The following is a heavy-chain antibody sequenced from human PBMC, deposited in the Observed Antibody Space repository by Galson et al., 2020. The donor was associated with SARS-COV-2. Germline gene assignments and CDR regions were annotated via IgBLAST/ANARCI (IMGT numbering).Heavy chain of an antibody. Sequence: GGSLRLSCAASGFTFSSYAMHWVRQAPGKGLEWVAVISYDGSNKYYADSVKGRFTISRDNSKNTLYLQMNSLRAKDTAVYYCASSRSGWTTVTTGGFDYWGQGTLVTVSS. CDR1: GFTFSSYA. CDR2: ISYDGSNK. D-gene: IGHD4-17*01. CDR3: ASSRSGWTTVTTGGFDY. V-gene: IGHV3-30*01. J-gene: IGHJ4*02.